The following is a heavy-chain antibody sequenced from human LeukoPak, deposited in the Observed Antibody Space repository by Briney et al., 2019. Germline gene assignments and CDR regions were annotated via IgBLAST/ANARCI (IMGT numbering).Heavy chain of an antibody. CDR2: IYPGDSDT. D-gene: IGHD5-12*01. Sequence: RGESLKISCKGSGYSFTSYWIGWVRQLPGKGQEWMGIIYPGDSDTRYSPSFQGQVTISADRSISTAYLQWSSLKASDTAMYYCARRGGYSGYEPPHYWGQGTLVTVSS. V-gene: IGHV5-51*01. J-gene: IGHJ4*02. CDR3: ARRGGYSGYEPPHY. CDR1: GYSFTSYW.